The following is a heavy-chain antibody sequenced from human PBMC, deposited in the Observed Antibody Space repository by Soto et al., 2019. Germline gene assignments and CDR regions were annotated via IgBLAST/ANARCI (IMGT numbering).Heavy chain of an antibody. CDR3: ARIQTAMVATRGVFDY. V-gene: IGHV5-51*01. Sequence: GESLKISCKGSGYSFTSYWIAWVRQMPGKGLEWMGITYPSDSDTRYSPSFQGQVSISADKSISTAYLQWSSLKASDTALYFCARIQTAMVATRGVFDYWGQGTLVTVSS. CDR1: GYSFTSYW. D-gene: IGHD5-12*01. J-gene: IGHJ4*02. CDR2: TYPSDSDT.